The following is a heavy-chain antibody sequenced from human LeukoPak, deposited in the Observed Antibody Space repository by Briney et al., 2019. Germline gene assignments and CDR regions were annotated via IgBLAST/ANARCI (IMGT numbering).Heavy chain of an antibody. D-gene: IGHD3-10*01. CDR3: ARSPIWFGEQYGMDV. Sequence: GGSLRLSCAASGFTFSSYAMSWVRQAPGKGLEWVSVIYSGGSTYYADSVKGRFTISRHNSKNTLYLQMNSLRAEDTAVYYCARSPIWFGEQYGMDVWGQGTTVTVSS. J-gene: IGHJ6*02. CDR1: GFTFSSYA. CDR2: IYSGGST. V-gene: IGHV3-53*04.